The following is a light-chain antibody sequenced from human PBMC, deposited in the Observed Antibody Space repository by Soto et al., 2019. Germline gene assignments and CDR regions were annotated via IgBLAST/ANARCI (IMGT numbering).Light chain of an antibody. J-gene: IGKJ2*01. Sequence: DIQMTQSPSTLSASVGDRVSITCRASQSISRWLVWYQQKPGKAPKLLIYDASSMQSGVPSRFSGSGSGTEFTLTISSLQPDDFASYYCQHYNSYPYTFGRGTK. CDR1: QSISRW. CDR3: QHYNSYPYT. V-gene: IGKV1-5*01. CDR2: DAS.